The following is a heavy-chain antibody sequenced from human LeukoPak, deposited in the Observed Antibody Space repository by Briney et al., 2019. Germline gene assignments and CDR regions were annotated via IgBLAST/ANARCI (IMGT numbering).Heavy chain of an antibody. CDR2: IYYSGST. CDR1: GGSISSGDYY. J-gene: IGHJ4*02. V-gene: IGHV4-30-4*01. D-gene: IGHD5-18*01. CDR3: AKGDTAMGAFDY. Sequence: SETLSLTCTVSGGSISSGDYYWRWIRQPPGKGLEWIGYIYYSGSTYYNPSLKSRVTISVDTSKNQFSLKLSSVTAADTAVYYCAKGDTAMGAFDYWGQGTLVTVSS.